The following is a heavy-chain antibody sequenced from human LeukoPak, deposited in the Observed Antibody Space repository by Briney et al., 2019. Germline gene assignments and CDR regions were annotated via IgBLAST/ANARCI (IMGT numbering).Heavy chain of an antibody. Sequence: GESLKISCKGSGYTFTNCWIGWVRQMPGKGLEWMGIIYPGDSDTRYSPSFQGQVTISADKSINTAYLQWSSLKASDTAIYYCARLTRYCSGDSCYFDYWGQGTLVTASS. CDR2: IYPGDSDT. D-gene: IGHD2-15*01. J-gene: IGHJ4*02. CDR1: GYTFTNCW. V-gene: IGHV5-51*01. CDR3: ARLTRYCSGDSCYFDY.